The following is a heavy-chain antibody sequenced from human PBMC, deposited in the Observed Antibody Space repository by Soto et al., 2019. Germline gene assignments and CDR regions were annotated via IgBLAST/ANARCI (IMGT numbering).Heavy chain of an antibody. D-gene: IGHD2-2*01. CDR1: GYTFTTYW. J-gene: IGHJ4*02. CDR3: VRRPGCRTTTCYRELDY. CDR2: IYPGDSDT. Sequence: GESLKISCKGSGYTFTTYWIGWVRQMPGKGLEWMGVIYPGDSDTIYSPSFQGQVTLSADKSISTAYLQWRSLQASDTAMYYCVRRPGCRTTTCYRELDYWGQGTLVTVSS. V-gene: IGHV5-51*01.